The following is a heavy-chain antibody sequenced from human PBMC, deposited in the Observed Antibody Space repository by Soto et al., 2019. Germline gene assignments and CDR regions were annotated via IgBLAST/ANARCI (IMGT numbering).Heavy chain of an antibody. V-gene: IGHV1-18*01. D-gene: IGHD2-21*01. CDR1: GYTFTSYG. J-gene: IGHJ4*02. CDR3: ARDSQLWCPYCFDY. CDR2: ISAYNGNT. Sequence: ASVKVSCKASGYTFTSYGISWVRQAPGQGLEWMGWISAYNGNTNYAQKLQGRVTMTTDTSTSTAYMELRSLRSDDTAVYYCARDSQLWCPYCFDYWRQGXLVTVS.